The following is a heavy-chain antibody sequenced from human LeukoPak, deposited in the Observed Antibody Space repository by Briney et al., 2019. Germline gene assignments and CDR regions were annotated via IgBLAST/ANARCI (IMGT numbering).Heavy chain of an antibody. Sequence: SETLSLTCTVSGGAISSSSHFWGWIRQPPGKGLEWIGNIYYNGRIYNNPCVKSLVAISVDTSRNQVSLNLTSVTATDTAVYYCARGSSSWCSFLDYWGQGTLVTVSS. D-gene: IGHD6-13*01. CDR1: GGAISSSSHF. J-gene: IGHJ4*02. V-gene: IGHV4-39*01. CDR2: IYYNGRI. CDR3: ARGSSSWCSFLDY.